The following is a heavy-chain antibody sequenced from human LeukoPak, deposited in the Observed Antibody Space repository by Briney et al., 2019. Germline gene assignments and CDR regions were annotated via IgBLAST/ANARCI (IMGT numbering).Heavy chain of an antibody. V-gene: IGHV3-53*01. D-gene: IGHD6-13*01. CDR2: IHSGGTT. CDR3: ARVRWQQLVFFDY. CDR1: GFAVTNTL. J-gene: IGHJ4*02. Sequence: GGSLRLSCAASGFAVTNTLMTWVRQAPGKGLEWVSVIHSGGTTDYAGSVKGRFTISRDKSKNTLYLQMNSLRADDTAVYYCARVRWQQLVFFDYWGQGTLVTVSS.